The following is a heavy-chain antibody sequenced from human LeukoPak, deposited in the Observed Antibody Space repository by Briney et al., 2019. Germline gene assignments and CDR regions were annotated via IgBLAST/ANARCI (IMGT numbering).Heavy chain of an antibody. D-gene: IGHD3-10*01. CDR2: INAGNGNT. CDR3: ARAHPYMVRGGWFDP. CDR1: GYTFTSYA. Sequence: GASVKVSCKASGYTFTSYAMHWVRQAPGQRLEWMGWINAGNGNTKYSQKFQGRVTITRDTSASTAYMELSSLRSEDTAVYYCARAHPYMVRGGWFDPWGQGTLATVSS. V-gene: IGHV1-3*01. J-gene: IGHJ5*02.